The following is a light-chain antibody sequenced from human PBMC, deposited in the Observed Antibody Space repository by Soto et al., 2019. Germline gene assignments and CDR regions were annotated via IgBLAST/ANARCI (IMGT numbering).Light chain of an antibody. CDR1: QSVSSSF. Sequence: EILMTQSPATLSVSPGERATLSCRASQSVSSSFLAWYQQKPGQAPRLLIYGASNRATGIPDRFSGSGSGTDFTLTISSLEPEDFAVYYCQQRSNWISFGQGTRLEIK. J-gene: IGKJ5*01. CDR2: GAS. CDR3: QQRSNWIS. V-gene: IGKV3D-20*02.